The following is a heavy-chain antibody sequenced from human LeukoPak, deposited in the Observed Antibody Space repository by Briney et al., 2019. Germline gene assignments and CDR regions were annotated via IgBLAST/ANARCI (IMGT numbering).Heavy chain of an antibody. CDR3: AKDPASSGWYVLPPDY. CDR1: GFTFSSYG. D-gene: IGHD6-19*01. V-gene: IGHV3-33*06. J-gene: IGHJ4*02. CDR2: IWYDGSNK. Sequence: PGGSLRLSCAASGFTFSSYGMHWVRQAPGKGLEWVAVIWYDGSNKYYADSVKGRFTISRDNSKNTLYLQMNSLRAEDTAVYYCAKDPASSGWYVLPPDYWGQGTLVTVSS.